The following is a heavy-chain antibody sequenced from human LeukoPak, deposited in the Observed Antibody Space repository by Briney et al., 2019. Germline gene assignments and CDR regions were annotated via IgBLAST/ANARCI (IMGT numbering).Heavy chain of an antibody. V-gene: IGHV4-34*01. D-gene: IGHD5-12*01. J-gene: IGHJ4*02. CDR2: INHSGST. CDR3: ARRVATIIYAASNRPFDY. CDR1: GGSFSGYY. Sequence: SETLSLTCAVYGGSFSGYYWSWIRQPPGKGLEWIGEINHSGSTNYNPSLKSRVTISVDTSKNQFSLKLSSVTAADTAVYYCARRVATIIYAASNRPFDYWGQGTLVTVSS.